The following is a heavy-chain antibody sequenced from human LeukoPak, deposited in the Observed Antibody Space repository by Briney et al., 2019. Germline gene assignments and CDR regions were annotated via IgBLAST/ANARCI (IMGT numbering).Heavy chain of an antibody. D-gene: IGHD6-19*01. CDR1: GFTFSSYW. J-gene: IGHJ6*02. Sequence: GGSLRLSCAASGFTFSSYWMSWVRQAPGKGLEWVANIKQDGSEEYYVDSVKGRFTISRDNAKNSLYLQMNSLRAEDTAVYYCYSTGWHEYYYTGMDVWGQGTTVIVSS. V-gene: IGHV3-7*01. CDR3: YSTGWHEYYYTGMDV. CDR2: IKQDGSEE.